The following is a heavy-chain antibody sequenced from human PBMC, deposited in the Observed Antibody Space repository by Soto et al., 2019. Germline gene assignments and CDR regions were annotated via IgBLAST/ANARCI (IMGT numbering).Heavy chain of an antibody. CDR1: GGTFSSYA. CDR2: IIPIFGTA. D-gene: IGHD3-9*01. V-gene: IGHV1-69*13. CDR3: ASGTLTYNWFDP. Sequence: SVKVSCKXSGGTFSSYASSWVRQAPGQGLEWMGGIIPIFGTANYAQKFQGRVTITADESTSTAYMELSSLRSEDTAVYYCASGTLTYNWFDPWGQGTLVTVSS. J-gene: IGHJ5*02.